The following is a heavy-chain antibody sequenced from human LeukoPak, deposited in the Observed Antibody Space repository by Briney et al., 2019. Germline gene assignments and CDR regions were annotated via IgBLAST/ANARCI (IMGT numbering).Heavy chain of an antibody. J-gene: IGHJ4*02. V-gene: IGHV3-23*01. Sequence: WGSLRLSCAASGFTFSNYAMTWVRQAPGKGLDWVSSITGSGYTTYYADSVKGRFTISRDNSKNTLFLQMNSLRAEDTAIYYCVKGLSSTAPFDYWGQGTLVTVSS. CDR2: ITGSGYTT. CDR1: GFTFSNYA. CDR3: VKGLSSTAPFDY. D-gene: IGHD1-1*01.